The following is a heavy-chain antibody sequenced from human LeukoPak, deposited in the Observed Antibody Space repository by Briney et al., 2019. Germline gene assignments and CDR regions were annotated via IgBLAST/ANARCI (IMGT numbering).Heavy chain of an antibody. Sequence: ASVKVSCKASGGTFSSYAISWVRQAPGQGLEWMGWINTDNGNPTNAQGFTGRFVFSLDTSVRTAYLQISGLQAEDTAVYYCARSNNDGDYLGVGFDLWGQGTLVTVSS. V-gene: IGHV7-4-1*02. D-gene: IGHD4-17*01. J-gene: IGHJ5*02. CDR1: GGTFSSYA. CDR3: ARSNNDGDYLGVGFDL. CDR2: INTDNGNP.